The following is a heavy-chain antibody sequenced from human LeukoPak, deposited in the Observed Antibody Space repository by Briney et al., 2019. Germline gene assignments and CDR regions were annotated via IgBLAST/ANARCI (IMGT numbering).Heavy chain of an antibody. CDR2: ISYDGSNK. D-gene: IGHD6-19*01. CDR1: GFTFSSYA. V-gene: IGHV3-30-3*01. J-gene: IGHJ4*02. Sequence: GFLRLSCAASGFTFSSYAMHWVRQAPGKGLEWVAVISYDGSNKYYADSVKGRFTISRDNSKNTLYLQMSSLRTEDTAIYYCAKDVVPDSGWDLDYWGQGTLVTVSS. CDR3: AKDVVPDSGWDLDY.